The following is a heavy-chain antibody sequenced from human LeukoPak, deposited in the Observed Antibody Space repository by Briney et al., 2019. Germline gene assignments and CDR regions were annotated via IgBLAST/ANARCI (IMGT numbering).Heavy chain of an antibody. CDR2: ISGSGGST. Sequence: GGSLRLSCAASGFTFSSYAMSWVRQAPGKGLEWVSAISGSGGSTYYADSVKGRFTICRDNSKNTLYLQMNSLRAEDTAVYYCAKVEYYYDSSPTDYWGQGTLVTVSS. D-gene: IGHD3-22*01. CDR3: AKVEYYYDSSPTDY. CDR1: GFTFSSYA. J-gene: IGHJ4*02. V-gene: IGHV3-23*01.